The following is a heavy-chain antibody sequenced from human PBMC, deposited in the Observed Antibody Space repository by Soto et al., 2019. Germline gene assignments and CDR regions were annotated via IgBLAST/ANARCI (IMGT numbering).Heavy chain of an antibody. V-gene: IGHV3-23*01. D-gene: IGHD3-16*01. J-gene: IGHJ6*03. CDR2: TTGDGVTT. Sequence: GGSLRRSCAASEFPFNNYVLHWVRQAPGKGLEWVSATTGDGVTTYYADSVKGRFTISRDNSQNTLYLQMSSLRANDTATYYCVKPYGFYYYYMDVWGEGTTVTVSS. CDR1: EFPFNNYV. CDR3: VKPYGFYYYYMDV.